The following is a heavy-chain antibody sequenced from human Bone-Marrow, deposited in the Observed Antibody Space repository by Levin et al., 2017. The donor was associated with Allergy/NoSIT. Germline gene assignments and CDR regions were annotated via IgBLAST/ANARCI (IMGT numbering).Heavy chain of an antibody. Sequence: GESLKISCAVSGFSLRTYGMYWVRQAPGRGLEWVAVILYDGRSRYYADSVKGRFTISRDVSTNTLNLQMDSLTAEDMAVYYCAREGTDDSSGYPPDYWGQGTLVTVSS. CDR1: GFSLRTYG. CDR3: AREGTDDSSGYPPDY. CDR2: ILYDGRSR. J-gene: IGHJ4*02. D-gene: IGHD3-22*01. V-gene: IGHV3-33*05.